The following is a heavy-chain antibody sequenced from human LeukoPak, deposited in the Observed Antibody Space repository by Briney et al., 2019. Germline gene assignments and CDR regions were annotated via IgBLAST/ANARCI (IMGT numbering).Heavy chain of an antibody. CDR1: GGSITSGNYY. Sequence: PSETLSLTCAVSGGSITSGNYYWSWIRQPPGKGLEWIGYIYYSGSTNYNPSLKSRVTISVDTSKNQFSLKLSSVTAADTAVYYCASGLWFGELSQGPVDYWGQGTLVTVSS. J-gene: IGHJ4*02. V-gene: IGHV4-61*01. CDR3: ASGLWFGELSQGPVDY. D-gene: IGHD3-10*01. CDR2: IYYSGST.